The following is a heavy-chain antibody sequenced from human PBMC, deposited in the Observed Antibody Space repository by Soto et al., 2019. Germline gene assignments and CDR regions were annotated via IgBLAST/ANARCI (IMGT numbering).Heavy chain of an antibody. V-gene: IGHV3-48*01. CDR1: GFTFSSYS. CDR2: ISSGGVTI. D-gene: IGHD2-15*01. Sequence: EVQLVESGGGLVQPGGSLRLSCAASGFTFSSYSMNWVRQTPGKGLEWVSYISSGGVTIYYADSVKGRFTVSRDNAKDSLYLQLNSLRAEDTAVYYCARNLYCSGGSCPLGYWGQGTLVTVSS. J-gene: IGHJ4*02. CDR3: ARNLYCSGGSCPLGY.